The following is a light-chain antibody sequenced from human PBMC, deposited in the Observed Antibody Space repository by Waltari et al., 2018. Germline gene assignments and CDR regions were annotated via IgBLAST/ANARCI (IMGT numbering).Light chain of an antibody. V-gene: IGLV1-40*01. CDR3: QSFDSSLSASGV. Sequence: QSVLTQPPSVSGAPGQRVPISCTGSSSNIGAGYEVHWYQQLPGTAPKLLIYGNSNRPSGVPDRFSGSKSGTSASLTITGLQAEDEADYYCQSFDSSLSASGVFGGGTKLTVL. J-gene: IGLJ3*02. CDR1: SSNIGAGYE. CDR2: GNS.